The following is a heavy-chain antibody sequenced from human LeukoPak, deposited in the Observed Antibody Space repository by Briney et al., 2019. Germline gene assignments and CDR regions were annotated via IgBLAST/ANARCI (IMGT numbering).Heavy chain of an antibody. D-gene: IGHD3-10*01. CDR1: GFTVSSNY. Sequence: GGSLRLSCAASGFTVSSNYMSWVRQAPGKGLEWVSAISGSGGSTYYADSVKGRFTISRDNSKNTLYLQMNSLRAEDTAVYYCAKDGHYYGSGSYYGDDYWGQGTLVTVSS. J-gene: IGHJ4*02. CDR3: AKDGHYYGSGSYYGDDY. V-gene: IGHV3-23*01. CDR2: ISGSGGST.